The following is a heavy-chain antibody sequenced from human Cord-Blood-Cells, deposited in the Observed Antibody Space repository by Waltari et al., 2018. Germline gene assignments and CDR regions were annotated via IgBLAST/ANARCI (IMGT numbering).Heavy chain of an antibody. CDR1: GFTFSSYW. J-gene: IGHJ6*02. V-gene: IGHV3-7*01. D-gene: IGHD1-1*01. CDR2: IKQDGSEK. CDR3: ARGLVELEYYYYGMDV. Sequence: EVQLVESGGGLVQPGGSLRLSCAASGFTFSSYWMSWVRQAPGKGLEWVANIKQDGSEKYYVDSVKGRFTISRDNAKNSLYLQMNSLRAEDTAVYYCARGLVELEYYYYGMDVWGQGTTVTVSS.